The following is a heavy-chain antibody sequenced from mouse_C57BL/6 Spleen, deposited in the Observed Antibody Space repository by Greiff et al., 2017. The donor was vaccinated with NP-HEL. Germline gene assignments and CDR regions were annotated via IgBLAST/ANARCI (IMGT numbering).Heavy chain of an antibody. D-gene: IGHD2-2*01. V-gene: IGHV1-81*01. CDR2: IYPRSGNT. CDR3: ARGWGGYGGYFDY. J-gene: IGHJ2*01. CDR1: GYTFTSYG. Sequence: QVQLKQSGAELARPGASVKLSCKASGYTFTSYGISWVKQRTGQGLEWIGEIYPRSGNTYYNEKFKGKATLTADKSSSTAYMELRSLTSEDSAVYFCARGWGGYGGYFDYWGQGTTLTVSS.